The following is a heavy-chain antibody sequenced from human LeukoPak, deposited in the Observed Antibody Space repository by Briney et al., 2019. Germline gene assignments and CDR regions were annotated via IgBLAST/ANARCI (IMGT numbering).Heavy chain of an antibody. CDR3: ARERVGYSGYVGYFDY. J-gene: IGHJ4*02. CDR1: GDSFSSNSAA. CDR2: TYYRSKYYN. V-gene: IGHV6-1*01. D-gene: IGHD5-12*01. Sequence: SQTLSLTCAISGDSFSSNSAAWIWLRQSPSRGLEWLVRTYYRSKYYNDYAVSVKSRITLNPDESKNQFSLQLKSVTPEDTAVYYCARERVGYSGYVGYFDYWGQGTLVTVSS.